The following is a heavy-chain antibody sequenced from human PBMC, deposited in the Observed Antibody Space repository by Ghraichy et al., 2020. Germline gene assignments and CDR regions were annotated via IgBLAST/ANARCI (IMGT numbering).Heavy chain of an antibody. D-gene: IGHD3-9*01. V-gene: IGHV3-30*18. J-gene: IGHJ4*02. CDR1: GFTFSSYG. CDR3: AKEGDILTVGEAHFDY. Sequence: GESLNISCAASGFTFSSYGMHWVRQAPGKGLEWVAVISYDGSNKYYADSVKGRFTISRDNSKNTLYLQMNSLRAEDTAVYYCAKEGDILTVGEAHFDYWGQGTLVTVSS. CDR2: ISYDGSNK.